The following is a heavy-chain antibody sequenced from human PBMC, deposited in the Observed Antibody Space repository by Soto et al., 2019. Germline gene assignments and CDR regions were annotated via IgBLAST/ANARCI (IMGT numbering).Heavy chain of an antibody. CDR3: ARLWFGELTYYFDY. CDR2: IYYSGST. V-gene: IGHV4-59*01. CDR1: GGSIRTNY. J-gene: IGHJ4*02. D-gene: IGHD3-10*01. Sequence: PSETLSLTCTVSGGSIRTNYWSWIRQSPGKGLERIGYIYYSGSTNYNPSHKSRVTISVDTSKNQFSLKLSSVTAADTAVYFCARLWFGELTYYFDYWGQGTLVTVSS.